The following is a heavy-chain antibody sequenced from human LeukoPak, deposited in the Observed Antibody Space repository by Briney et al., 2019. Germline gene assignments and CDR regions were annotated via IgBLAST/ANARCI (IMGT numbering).Heavy chain of an antibody. J-gene: IGHJ6*03. CDR3: ARAVRRHTPYYYYMDV. Sequence: SRRLAWPAAGFTFSNYYMSWIRQAAGKGLEWVSYISSSGSTIYYADSVKRRFTISRDNDKNSLYLQMNSLRAEDTAVYYCARAVRRHTPYYYYMDVWGKGTTVTVSS. D-gene: IGHD2-15*01. V-gene: IGHV3-11*01. CDR2: ISSSGSTI. CDR1: GFTFSNYY.